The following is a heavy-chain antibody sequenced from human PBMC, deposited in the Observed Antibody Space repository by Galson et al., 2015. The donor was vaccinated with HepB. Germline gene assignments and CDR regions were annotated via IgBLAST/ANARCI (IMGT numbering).Heavy chain of an antibody. CDR1: GYTLNDLS. D-gene: IGHD5-24*01. Sequence: SLKVSCEVSGYTLNDLSMHWVRQAPGKGIEWMGGFDPEDGETIYAQKFQGRVTMTEDKSTDTAYMEMSSLRSEDTAVYYCATERWLQDHDAFDIWGQGTMVTVSS. J-gene: IGHJ3*02. CDR3: ATERWLQDHDAFDI. V-gene: IGHV1-24*01. CDR2: FDPEDGET.